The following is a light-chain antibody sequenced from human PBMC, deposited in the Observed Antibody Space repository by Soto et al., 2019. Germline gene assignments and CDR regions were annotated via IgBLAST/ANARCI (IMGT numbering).Light chain of an antibody. CDR1: QSISSW. J-gene: IGKJ4*01. Sequence: DILMTQSPSTLSASVRDRVTITCRASQSISSWLAWYQQKPGKAPKLLIYDASSLESGVPSRFSGSGSGTEFTLTISSLQPDDFATYYCQQYNSYSLTFGGGTRWIS. CDR2: DAS. CDR3: QQYNSYSLT. V-gene: IGKV1-5*01.